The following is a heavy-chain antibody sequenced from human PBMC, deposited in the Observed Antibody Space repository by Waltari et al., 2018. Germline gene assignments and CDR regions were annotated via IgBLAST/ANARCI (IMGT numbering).Heavy chain of an antibody. J-gene: IGHJ4*02. D-gene: IGHD7-27*01. CDR3: SRVLSTVQLGIFAY. CDR1: GYSFPAYY. Sequence: QAPMVRSGAEVKTPGASVKVSCKASGYSFPAYYLHWERQAPGQGLEGMGRINTNRGATTYAQMFQGRVTMTRDTSISTAYMEVTGLRSDDTAVYYCSRVLSTVQLGIFAYWGQGTVVTVSS. V-gene: IGHV1-2*06. CDR2: INTNRGAT.